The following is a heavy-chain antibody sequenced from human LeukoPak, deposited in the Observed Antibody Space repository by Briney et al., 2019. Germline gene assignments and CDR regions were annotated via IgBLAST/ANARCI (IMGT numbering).Heavy chain of an antibody. J-gene: IGHJ3*02. Sequence: AETLSLTCSVSGMSITSRHYWGWIRQSPGKGLEWIGSTSHSDSPYYNPSLESRVTISLDTSRDQFSLKLTSVTAADTAVYYCTIFIVADPDAFEIWGQGTMVTVSS. CDR3: TIFIVADPDAFEI. CDR2: TSHSDSP. V-gene: IGHV4-38-2*02. CDR1: GMSITSRHY. D-gene: IGHD5-12*01.